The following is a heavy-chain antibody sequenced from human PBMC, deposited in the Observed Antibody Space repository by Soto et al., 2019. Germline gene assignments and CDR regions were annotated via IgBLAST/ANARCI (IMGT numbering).Heavy chain of an antibody. CDR3: ARITMVRGVIKDYYYYYGMDV. J-gene: IGHJ6*02. CDR2: ISSSSSYI. Sequence: GGSLRLSCAASGFTFSSYSMNWVRQAPGKGLEWVSSISSSSSYIYYADSVKGRFTISRDNAKNSLYLQMNSLRAEDTAVYYCARITMVRGVIKDYYYYYGMDVWGQGTTVTVSS. CDR1: GFTFSSYS. D-gene: IGHD3-10*01. V-gene: IGHV3-21*01.